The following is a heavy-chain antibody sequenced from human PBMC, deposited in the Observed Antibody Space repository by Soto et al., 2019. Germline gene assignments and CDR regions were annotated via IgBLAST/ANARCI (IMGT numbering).Heavy chain of an antibody. J-gene: IGHJ6*02. D-gene: IGHD2-2*01. Sequence: GASGKVSCKASGYTFTGYYMHWVRQAPGQGLEWMGWINANSGDTSYAQKFQGRVTMTRDTSITTAYMELRRLRSDDTAVYYCARGHCSSTSCYGSDYYYGLDVWGQGTPVTVSS. CDR2: INANSGDT. CDR1: GYTFTGYY. V-gene: IGHV1-2*02. CDR3: ARGHCSSTSCYGSDYYYGLDV.